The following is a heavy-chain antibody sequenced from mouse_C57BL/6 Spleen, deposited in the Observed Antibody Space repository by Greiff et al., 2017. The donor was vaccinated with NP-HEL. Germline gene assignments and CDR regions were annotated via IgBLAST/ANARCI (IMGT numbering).Heavy chain of an antibody. CDR3: TRDYYGAWNFDV. CDR2: ISSGGDYI. Sequence: EVHLVESGEGLVKPGGSLKLSCAASGFTFSSYAMSWVRQTPEKRLEWVAYISSGGDYIYYADTVKGRFTISRDNARNTLYLQMSSLKSEDTAMYYCTRDYYGAWNFDVWGTGTTVTVSS. J-gene: IGHJ1*03. V-gene: IGHV5-9-1*02. CDR1: GFTFSSYA. D-gene: IGHD1-1*01.